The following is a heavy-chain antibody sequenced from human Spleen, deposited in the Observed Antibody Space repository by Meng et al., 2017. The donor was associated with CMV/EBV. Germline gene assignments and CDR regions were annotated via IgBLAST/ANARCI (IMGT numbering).Heavy chain of an antibody. CDR1: GGSISSGSYY. V-gene: IGHV4-39*07. D-gene: IGHD5-18*01. J-gene: IGHJ4*02. Sequence: SETLSLTCTVSGGSISSGSYYWGWIRQPPGKGLEWIGSFHYSGSTYYNPSLKSRVSISVDTSKNQFSLSLSSVTAADTAVYYCARADTASVRVYFDYWGQGTLVTVSS. CDR3: ARADTASVRVYFDY. CDR2: FHYSGST.